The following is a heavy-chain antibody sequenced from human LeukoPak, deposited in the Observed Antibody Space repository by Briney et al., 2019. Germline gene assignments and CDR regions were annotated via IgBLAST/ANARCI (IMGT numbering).Heavy chain of an antibody. CDR3: ARDNDGNYYDSSGYYKPYNWFDP. J-gene: IGHJ5*02. CDR2: IHISGST. Sequence: PSETLSLTCTVSGGSISSDYWNWIRQPPGEGLEWVGYIHISGSTNYNPSPKSTLTISADTSKNPFSLKLSSVTAADTAVYYCARDNDGNYYDSSGYYKPYNWFDPWGKGPLATVSS. CDR1: GGSISSDY. V-gene: IGHV4-4*08. D-gene: IGHD3-22*01.